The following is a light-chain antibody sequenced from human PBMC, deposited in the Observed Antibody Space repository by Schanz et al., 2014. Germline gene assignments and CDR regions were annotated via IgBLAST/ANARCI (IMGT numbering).Light chain of an antibody. J-gene: IGKJ1*01. CDR3: QQYTSSPRT. Sequence: EIVMTQSPATLSVSPGERATLSCRASQSFSSYLAWYQQKPGQAPRLLIYGASNRATGIPTRFSGSGSGTDFTLTISRLDPEDFTLYYCQQYTSSPRTFGQGTKVEIK. CDR1: QSFSSY. V-gene: IGKV3-15*01. CDR2: GAS.